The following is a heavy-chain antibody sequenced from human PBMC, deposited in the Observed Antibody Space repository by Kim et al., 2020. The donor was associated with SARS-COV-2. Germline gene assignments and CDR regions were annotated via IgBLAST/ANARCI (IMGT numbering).Heavy chain of an antibody. Sequence: GGSLRLSCAASGFTFSSYEMNWVRQAPGKGLECVSFISSSGSSIYFADSVKGRFTISRDNAKNSLYLQMISLRAEDTAVYYCARDRFAAHIAVAGIDYYYYGMDVWGQGTTVTVSS. D-gene: IGHD6-19*01. J-gene: IGHJ6*02. CDR1: GFTFSSYE. CDR2: ISSSGSSI. V-gene: IGHV3-48*03. CDR3: ARDRFAAHIAVAGIDYYYYGMDV.